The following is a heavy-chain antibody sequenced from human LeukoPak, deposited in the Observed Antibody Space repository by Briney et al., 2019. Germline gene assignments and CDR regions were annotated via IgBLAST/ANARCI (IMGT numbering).Heavy chain of an antibody. CDR2: IYNSGST. J-gene: IGHJ6*03. CDR3: TRLIMASIYYYYMDV. D-gene: IGHD3-10*01. CDR1: GGSISNND. Sequence: SETLSLTCTVSGGSISNNDWSWIRQPPGKGLEWIGYIYNSGSTNYNPSLKSRVTISVDTSKNQFSLKLSSVTAADTAVYYCTRLIMASIYYYYMDVWGKGTTVTVSS. V-gene: IGHV4-59*01.